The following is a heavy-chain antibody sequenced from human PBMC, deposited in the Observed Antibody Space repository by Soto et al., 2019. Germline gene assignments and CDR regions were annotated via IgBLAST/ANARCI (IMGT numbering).Heavy chain of an antibody. V-gene: IGHV3-33*01. Sequence: QVQLVESGGGVVQPGRSLRLSCAASGFTFSSYAMHWVRQAPGKGLEWVALIYYDGSNEYYADSVKGRFTISRDNSMDTLYVQMNSLRAEDTAVYYCARREVMVRGISEYYGLDVWGQGTTVTVSS. CDR1: GFTFSSYA. CDR3: ARREVMVRGISEYYGLDV. J-gene: IGHJ6*02. D-gene: IGHD3-10*01. CDR2: IYYDGSNE.